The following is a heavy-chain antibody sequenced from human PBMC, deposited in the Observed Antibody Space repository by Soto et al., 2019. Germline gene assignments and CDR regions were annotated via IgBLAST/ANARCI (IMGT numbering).Heavy chain of an antibody. V-gene: IGHV1-18*01. CDR1: GYTVNSAG. J-gene: IGHJ4*02. CDR2: ISVDNGDT. D-gene: IGHD2-2*01. CDR3: ARVQSLGYCRSASCYDVFDH. Sequence: QVPLVQSGPEVKEPGASVRVSCKASGYTVNSAGLAWVRQAPGQGLEWMGWISVDNGDTKYAHKFQGRVTMTTDTSTTTAYMDLTGLKSDDTAVFYCARVQSLGYCRSASCYDVFDHWGPGTLVTVSS.